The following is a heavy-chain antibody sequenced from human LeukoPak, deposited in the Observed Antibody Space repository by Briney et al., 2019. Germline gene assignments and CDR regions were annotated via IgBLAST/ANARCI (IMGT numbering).Heavy chain of an antibody. D-gene: IGHD2-21*02. V-gene: IGHV1-24*01. CDR2: FDPEDGET. J-gene: IGHJ4*02. Sequence: ASVKVSCKVSGYTLTELSMHWVRQAPGKGLEWMGGFDPEDGETIYAQKFQGRVTMTEDTSTDTAYMELSSLRSEDTAVYYCATDFVVVTANNYWGQGTLVTVSS. CDR3: ATDFVVVTANNY. CDR1: GYTLTELS.